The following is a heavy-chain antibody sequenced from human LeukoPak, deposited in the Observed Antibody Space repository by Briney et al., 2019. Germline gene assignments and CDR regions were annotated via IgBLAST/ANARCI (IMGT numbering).Heavy chain of an antibody. CDR1: GGSISSYY. Sequence: SETLSLTCTVSGGSISSYYWSWIRQPPGKGLEWIAYIYNSGSTKYNPSLKSRVTISVDTSKNQIVLKLSSVTAADTAVYYCARGARAGYNLEPFDNWGQGTLVTVSS. J-gene: IGHJ4*02. V-gene: IGHV4-59*08. CDR3: ARGARAGYNLEPFDN. D-gene: IGHD5-24*01. CDR2: IYNSGST.